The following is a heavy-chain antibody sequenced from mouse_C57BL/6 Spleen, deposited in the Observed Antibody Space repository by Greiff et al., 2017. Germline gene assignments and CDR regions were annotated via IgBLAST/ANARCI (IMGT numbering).Heavy chain of an antibody. Sequence: EVKLQESGPGLVKPSQSLSLTCSVTGYSITSGYYWNWIRQFPGNKLEWMGYISYDGSNNYNPSLKNRISITRDTSKNQFFLKLNSVTTEDTATYYCARQVLRVYAMDYWGQGTSVTVSS. CDR3: ARQVLRVYAMDY. CDR1: GYSITSGYY. J-gene: IGHJ4*01. D-gene: IGHD1-1*01. CDR2: ISYDGSN. V-gene: IGHV3-6*01.